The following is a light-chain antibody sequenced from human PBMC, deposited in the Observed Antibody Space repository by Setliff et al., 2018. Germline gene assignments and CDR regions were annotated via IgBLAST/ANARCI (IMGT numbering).Light chain of an antibody. J-gene: IGLJ1*01. CDR1: SSDVGGYNY. CDR2: DVT. CDR3: SSYTTSSTYV. V-gene: IGLV2-14*03. Sequence: QSALTQPASVSGSPGQWITISCSGTSSDVGGYNYVSWYQQHPGKAPKLMIYDVTNRPSGISNRFSGSKSGNTASLTISGLQAEDDADYYCSSYTTSSTYVFGTGTKVTVL.